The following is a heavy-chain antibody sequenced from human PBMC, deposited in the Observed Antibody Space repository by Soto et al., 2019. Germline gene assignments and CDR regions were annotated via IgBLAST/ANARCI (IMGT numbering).Heavy chain of an antibody. Sequence: GESLKISCKGSGYSFTSYWIGWVRQMPGKALEWMGIIYPGGSDTRYSPSFQGQVTISADKSISTAYLQWSSLKASDTAMYYCARHKDYGGTLYNYYYGMDVWGQGTTVTISS. J-gene: IGHJ6*02. CDR3: ARHKDYGGTLYNYYYGMDV. CDR2: IYPGGSDT. V-gene: IGHV5-51*01. CDR1: GYSFTSYW. D-gene: IGHD4-17*01.